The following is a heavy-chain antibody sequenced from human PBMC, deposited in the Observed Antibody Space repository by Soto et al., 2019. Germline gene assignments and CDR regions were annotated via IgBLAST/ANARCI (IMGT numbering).Heavy chain of an antibody. Sequence: VQLVESGGGLVQPGGSLRLSCAASGFTFSSYWMHWVRQAPGKGLDWVSTISGNGDNTYYADSVKGRFSISRDNSKKTLYLQMNSLRVEDTAIYYCASKLTFGGSSDYWGQGTLVTVSS. CDR2: ISGNGDNT. CDR1: GFTFSSYW. CDR3: ASKLTFGGSSDY. V-gene: IGHV3-23*04. J-gene: IGHJ4*02. D-gene: IGHD2-15*01.